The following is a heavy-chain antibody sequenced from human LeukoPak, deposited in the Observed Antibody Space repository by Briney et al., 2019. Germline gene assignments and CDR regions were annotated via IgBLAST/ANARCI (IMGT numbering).Heavy chain of an antibody. CDR2: INHSGST. V-gene: IGHV4-34*01. CDR1: GGSFSGYY. J-gene: IGHJ5*02. D-gene: IGHD3-10*01. Sequence: PSETLSLTCAVYGGSFSGYYWSWIRQPPGKGPEWIGEINHSGSTNYNPSLKSRVTISVDTSKNQFSLKLSSVTAADTAVYYCARGIEDGSGSPWGQGTLVTVSS. CDR3: ARGIEDGSGSP.